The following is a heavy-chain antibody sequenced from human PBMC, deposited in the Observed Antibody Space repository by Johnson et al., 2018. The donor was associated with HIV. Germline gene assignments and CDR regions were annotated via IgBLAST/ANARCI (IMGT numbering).Heavy chain of an antibody. J-gene: IGHJ3*01. CDR1: GFTFSSYW. V-gene: IGHV3-7*01. D-gene: IGHD1-26*01. Sequence: VQLVESGGGLIQPGGSLRLSCAASGFTFSSYWMSWVRQAPGKGLAWVAHIKQDGSAKYYVDSVKGRFTISRENSKNSLYLQIHSLRAEDTAVYYCTRGSFTDDAFDVWGLGTMVTVSS. CDR3: TRGSFTDDAFDV. CDR2: IKQDGSAK.